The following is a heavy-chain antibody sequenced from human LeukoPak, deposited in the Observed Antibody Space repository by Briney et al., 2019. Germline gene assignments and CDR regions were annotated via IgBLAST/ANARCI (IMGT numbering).Heavy chain of an antibody. CDR2: IVGSGVTT. V-gene: IGHV3-23*01. J-gene: IGHJ4*02. D-gene: IGHD5-18*01. CDR3: ARDERWIQFNY. CDR1: GFTFSNYG. Sequence: TGGSLRLSCVASGFTFSNYGMNWVHQAPGKGLEWVSGIVGSGVTTYYADSVKGRFTISRDNSKNTLYLHMNGLRVEDTAIYYCARDERWIQFNYWGQGTLVTVSS.